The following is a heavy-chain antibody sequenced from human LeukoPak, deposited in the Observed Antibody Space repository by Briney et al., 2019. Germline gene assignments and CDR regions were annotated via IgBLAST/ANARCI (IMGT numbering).Heavy chain of an antibody. CDR1: GLSFNSCG. D-gene: IGHD3-10*01. J-gene: IGHJ4*02. V-gene: IGHV3-30*18. Sequence: AGSLRLSCAASGLSFNSCGMHWVRQAPGKGLEWMAVISSDGSNKYYADSVKGRFTISRDNSKNALYLQMNSLRAEDTAVYYCAKDRGMVRGVIIIGGVTDYWGQGTLVTVSS. CDR3: AKDRGMVRGVIIIGGVTDY. CDR2: ISSDGSNK.